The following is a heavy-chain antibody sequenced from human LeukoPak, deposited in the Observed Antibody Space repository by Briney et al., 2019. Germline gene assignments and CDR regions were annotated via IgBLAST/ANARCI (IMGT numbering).Heavy chain of an antibody. Sequence: GGSLRLSCAASGFTFSSYAMHWVRQAPGKGLEWVAVISYDGSNKYYADSVKGRFTISRDNSKNTLYLQMNSLRAEDTAVYYCARDNSEGQWLVGNWFDPWGQGTLVTVSS. CDR2: ISYDGSNK. D-gene: IGHD6-19*01. V-gene: IGHV3-30*04. CDR1: GFTFSSYA. CDR3: ARDNSEGQWLVGNWFDP. J-gene: IGHJ5*02.